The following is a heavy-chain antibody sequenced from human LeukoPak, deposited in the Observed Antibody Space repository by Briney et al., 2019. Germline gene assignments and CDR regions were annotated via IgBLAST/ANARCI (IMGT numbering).Heavy chain of an antibody. CDR3: ARTYYYDSGSDNWFDP. CDR2: MNPNSGNT. V-gene: IGHV1-8*01. CDR1: GYTFTSYD. D-gene: IGHD3-10*01. Sequence: GASVKVSCKASGYTFTSYDINWVRQATGQGLEWMGWMNPNSGNTGYAQKFQGRVTMTRNTSISTAYMELSSLRSEDTAVYYCARTYYYDSGSDNWFDPWGQGTLVIVSS. J-gene: IGHJ5*02.